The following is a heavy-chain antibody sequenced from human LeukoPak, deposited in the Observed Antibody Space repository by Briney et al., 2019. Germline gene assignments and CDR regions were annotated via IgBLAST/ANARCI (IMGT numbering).Heavy chain of an antibody. CDR1: GGTFSSYA. V-gene: IGHV1-69*04. D-gene: IGHD6-13*01. Sequence: GSSVKVSCKASGGTFSSYAISWVRQAPGQGLEWMGRIIPILGIANYAQKFQGRVTITADKSTSTAYMELSSLRSEDTAVYYCASSLRRYSRPNYYMDVWGKGTTVTVSS. J-gene: IGHJ6*03. CDR2: IIPILGIA. CDR3: ASSLRRYSRPNYYMDV.